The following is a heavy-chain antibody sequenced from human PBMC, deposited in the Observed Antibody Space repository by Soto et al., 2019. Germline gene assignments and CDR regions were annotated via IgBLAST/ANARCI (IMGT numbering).Heavy chain of an antibody. CDR1: GGTFSSYA. J-gene: IGHJ6*02. CDR3: ARDQYYYDSSGSSLDV. Sequence: SVKVSCKASGGTFSSYAISWVRQAPGQGLEWMGGIIPIFGTANYAQKFQGRVTITADKSTSTAYMELSSLRSEDTAVYYCARDQYYYDSSGSSLDVWGQGTTVTV. CDR2: IIPIFGTA. V-gene: IGHV1-69*06. D-gene: IGHD3-22*01.